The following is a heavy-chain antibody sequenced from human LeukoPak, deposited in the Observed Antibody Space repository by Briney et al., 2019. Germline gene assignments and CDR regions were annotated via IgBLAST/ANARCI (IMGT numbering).Heavy chain of an antibody. CDR2: INHSGST. D-gene: IGHD1-1*01. V-gene: IGHV4-34*01. CDR3: ARHWKGFDS. J-gene: IGHJ4*02. CDR1: GGSFSGYY. Sequence: PSETLSLTCAVYGGSFSGYYWSWIRQPPGKGLEWIGEINHSGSTNYNPSLKSRVTISVDTSKNQFSLKLTSVTAADTAVYYCARHWKGFDSWGQGTLVTVSS.